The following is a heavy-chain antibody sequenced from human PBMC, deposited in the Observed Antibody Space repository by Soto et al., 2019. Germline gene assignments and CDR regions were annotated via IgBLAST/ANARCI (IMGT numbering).Heavy chain of an antibody. J-gene: IGHJ4*02. Sequence: PSETLSLTCSVSVGSISGFPWIWIRQPPGKGLEWVGYIYHTGRSNYNPSLKSRLTISLDMSRNQFSLQLTSVTAADTALYYCARVSNEYGGNGAFDYWGLGTLVTVSS. D-gene: IGHD4-17*01. CDR1: VGSISGFP. CDR2: IYHTGRS. V-gene: IGHV4-59*01. CDR3: ARVSNEYGGNGAFDY.